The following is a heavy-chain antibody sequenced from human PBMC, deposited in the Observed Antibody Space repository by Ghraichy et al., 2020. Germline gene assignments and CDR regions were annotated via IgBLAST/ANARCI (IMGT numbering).Heavy chain of an antibody. CDR1: GGSISSYY. CDR2: IYYSGST. V-gene: IGHV4-59*01. CDR3: ARERRRVQGPFDP. D-gene: IGHD3-10*01. Sequence: SETLSLTCTVSGGSISSYYWSWIRQPPGKGLEWIGYIYYSGSTNYNPSLKSRVTISVDTSKNQFSLKLSSVTAADTAVYYCARERRRVQGPFDPWGQGTLVTVSS. J-gene: IGHJ5*02.